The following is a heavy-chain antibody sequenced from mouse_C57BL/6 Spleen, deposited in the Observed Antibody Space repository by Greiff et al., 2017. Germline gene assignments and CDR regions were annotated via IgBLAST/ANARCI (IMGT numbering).Heavy chain of an antibody. V-gene: IGHV1-80*01. Sequence: VQLQESGAELVKPGASVKISCKASGYAFSSYWMNWVKQRPGKGLEWIGQIYPGDGDTNYNGKFKGKATLTADKSSSTAYMQLSSLTSEDSAVYFCARSAYYYGSSYGYFDYWGQGTTLTVSS. CDR2: IYPGDGDT. D-gene: IGHD1-1*01. CDR1: GYAFSSYW. J-gene: IGHJ2*01. CDR3: ARSAYYYGSSYGYFDY.